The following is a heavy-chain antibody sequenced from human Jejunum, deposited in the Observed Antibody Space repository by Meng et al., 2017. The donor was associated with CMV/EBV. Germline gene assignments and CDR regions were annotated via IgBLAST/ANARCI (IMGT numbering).Heavy chain of an antibody. D-gene: IGHD5-24*01. Sequence: SLRLSCAASGFTFSNYAMNWVRQAPGKGPEWVSSISESGTNTDYVDSVKGRFTISRDNSKNTLYLQMDSLRADDTAVYYCAKQFVRAWGQGTLVTVSS. CDR3: AKQFVRA. CDR2: ISESGTNT. CDR1: GFTFSNYA. V-gene: IGHV3-23*01. J-gene: IGHJ5*02.